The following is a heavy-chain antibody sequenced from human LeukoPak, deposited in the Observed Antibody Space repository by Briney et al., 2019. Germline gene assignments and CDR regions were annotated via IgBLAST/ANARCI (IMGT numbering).Heavy chain of an antibody. CDR2: ISAYNGNT. J-gene: IGHJ4*02. D-gene: IGHD2-15*01. CDR1: GYTFTSYG. V-gene: IGHV1-18*01. Sequence: ASVKVSCKASGYTFTSYGISWVRQAPGQGLEWMGWISAYNGNTNYAQKLQGRVTMTTDTSTSTAYMELSRLRSDDTAVYYCARGVVVVVAATSFDYWGQGTLVTVSS. CDR3: ARGVVVVVAATSFDY.